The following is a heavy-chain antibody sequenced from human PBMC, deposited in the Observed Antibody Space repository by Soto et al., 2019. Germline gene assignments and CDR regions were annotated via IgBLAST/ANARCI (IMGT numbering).Heavy chain of an antibody. D-gene: IGHD2-8*02. CDR3: AAYCTEASCSNYYYYGMDI. CDR2: IYYSGST. Sequence: SETLSLTCIVSVVSVSSSTYYCTWIRQPPWKELEWIGYIYYSGSTNYNPSLRSRVTISLDTSKNQFSLELSSVTAADTAVYYCAAYCTEASCSNYYYYGMDIWGQGTTVTVSS. CDR1: VVSVSSSTYY. V-gene: IGHV4-61*01. J-gene: IGHJ6*02.